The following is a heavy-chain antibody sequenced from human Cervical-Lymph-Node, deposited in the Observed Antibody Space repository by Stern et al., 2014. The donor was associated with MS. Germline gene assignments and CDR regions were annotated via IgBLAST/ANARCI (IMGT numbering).Heavy chain of an antibody. CDR3: ARDPFLSNSWSKDDC. Sequence: DQLVESGGGLVRPGGSLRLSCAASGFTFSDYYMSWIRQAPGKGLEWISYISRGGSSTYYADSVKGRFTVSRDNAKNSVYLQMNNLRAEDTAVYYCARDPFLSNSWSKDDCWGQGTLVTVSS. V-gene: IGHV3-11*01. CDR2: ISRGGSST. J-gene: IGHJ4*02. CDR1: GFTFSDYY. D-gene: IGHD2-2*01.